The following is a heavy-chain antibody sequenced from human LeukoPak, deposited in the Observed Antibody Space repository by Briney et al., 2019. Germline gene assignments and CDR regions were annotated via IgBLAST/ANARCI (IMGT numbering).Heavy chain of an antibody. J-gene: IGHJ4*02. V-gene: IGHV3-23*01. CDR3: AKDPTPYSSGWFQPYY. CDR1: GFTFSSYA. Sequence: GGSLRLSCAASGFTFSSYAMSWVRQAPGKGLEWVSDISGSGDSTSYADSVKGRFTIYKDNSKNTLYLQMNSLRAEDTAVYYCAKDPTPYSSGWFQPYYWGQGTLVTVSS. D-gene: IGHD6-19*01. CDR2: ISGSGDST.